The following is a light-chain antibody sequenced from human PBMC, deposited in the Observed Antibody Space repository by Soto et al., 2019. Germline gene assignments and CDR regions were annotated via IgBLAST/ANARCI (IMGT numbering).Light chain of an antibody. CDR1: QSVDSK. Sequence: EIVMTQSPATLSVSPGERATLSCRASQSVDSKLAWYQQKPGQGPRLLIYGASSRATGIPARFSGSGSGTEFTLTISSLQSEDFAVYYCQQYNNWPPWTFGQGTKVEIK. CDR3: QQYNNWPPWT. V-gene: IGKV3-15*01. CDR2: GAS. J-gene: IGKJ1*01.